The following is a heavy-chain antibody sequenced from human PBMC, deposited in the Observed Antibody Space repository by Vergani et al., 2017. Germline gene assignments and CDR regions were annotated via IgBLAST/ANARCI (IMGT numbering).Heavy chain of an antibody. D-gene: IGHD4-17*01. J-gene: IGHJ2*01. CDR1: GFTFSSYW. CDR2: IKQDGSGK. V-gene: IGHV3-7*01. Sequence: EVQLVESGGGLVQPGGSLRLSCAASGFTFSSYWMSWVRQAPGKGLEWVANIKQDGSGKYYVDSVKGRSTISRDNAKNSLYLQMNSLRAEDTAVYYCARAIGAYGDYRYWYFDLWGRGTLVTVSS. CDR3: ARAIGAYGDYRYWYFDL.